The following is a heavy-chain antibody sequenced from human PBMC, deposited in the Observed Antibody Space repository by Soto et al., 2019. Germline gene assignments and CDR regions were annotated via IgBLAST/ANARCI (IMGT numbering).Heavy chain of an antibody. CDR2: ISSSSSTI. J-gene: IGHJ4*02. CDR1: GFTFSSYS. V-gene: IGHV3-48*02. CDR3: ARDFGWGVRDYYDSSGYPAPSDY. D-gene: IGHD3-22*01. Sequence: EVQLVESVGGLVQPGGSLRLSCAASGFTFSSYSMNWVRQAPGKGLEWVSYISSSSSTIYYADSVKGRFTISRDNAKNSLYLQMNSLRDEDTAVYYCARDFGWGVRDYYDSSGYPAPSDYWGQGTLVTVSS.